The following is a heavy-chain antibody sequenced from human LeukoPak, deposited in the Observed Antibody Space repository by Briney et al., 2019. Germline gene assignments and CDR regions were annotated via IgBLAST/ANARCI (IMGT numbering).Heavy chain of an antibody. Sequence: PGGSLRLSCAASGFEFSIYWMSWVRQAPGKGLEWVANINGAGSGKDYVDSVKGRFTISRDNAKDSLSLQMSSLRVDDTAVYYCARERWLQPDYWGQGILVTVSS. D-gene: IGHD5-24*01. J-gene: IGHJ4*02. CDR1: GFEFSIYW. V-gene: IGHV3-7*01. CDR2: INGAGSGK. CDR3: ARERWLQPDY.